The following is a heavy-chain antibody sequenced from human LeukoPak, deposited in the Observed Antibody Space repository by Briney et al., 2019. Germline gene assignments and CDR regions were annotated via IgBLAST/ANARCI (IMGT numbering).Heavy chain of an antibody. CDR2: VSATGYTT. CDR1: GFTLPYG. CDR3: AELGITMIGGV. J-gene: IGHJ6*04. V-gene: IGHV3-23*01. D-gene: IGHD3-10*02. Sequence: PGGSLRLSCVVSGFTLPYGMSWVRQAPGKGLEWVSYVSATGYTTSYADSVKGRFTISRDNAKNTVFLQMDSLRADDTAVYYCAELGITMIGGVWGKGTTVTISS.